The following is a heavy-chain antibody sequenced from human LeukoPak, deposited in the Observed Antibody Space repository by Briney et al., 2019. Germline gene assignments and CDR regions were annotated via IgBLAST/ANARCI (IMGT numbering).Heavy chain of an antibody. J-gene: IGHJ4*02. V-gene: IGHV4-59*11. CDR3: AREPRGYYDSSGYFDY. CDR1: GGSISSHY. Sequence: SETLSLTCTVSGGSISSHYWSWIRQPPGKGLEWIGYIYYSGSTNYNPSLKSRVTISVDTSKNQFSLELSSVTAADTAVYYCAREPRGYYDSSGYFDYWGQGTLVTVSS. D-gene: IGHD3-22*01. CDR2: IYYSGST.